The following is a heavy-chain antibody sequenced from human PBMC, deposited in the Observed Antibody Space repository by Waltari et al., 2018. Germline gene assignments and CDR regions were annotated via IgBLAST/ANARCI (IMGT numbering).Heavy chain of an antibody. D-gene: IGHD5-18*01. Sequence: QVQLQESGPGLVKPSETLSLTCTVSGGSISSYYWSWIRQPPGKGLEWIGYIYYSWSTNYNPSLKSRVTISVDTSKNQFSLKLSSVTAADTAVYYCASGGYSYGYPYYFDYWGQGTLVTVSS. CDR2: IYYSWST. J-gene: IGHJ4*02. CDR3: ASGGYSYGYPYYFDY. CDR1: GGSISSYY. V-gene: IGHV4-59*01.